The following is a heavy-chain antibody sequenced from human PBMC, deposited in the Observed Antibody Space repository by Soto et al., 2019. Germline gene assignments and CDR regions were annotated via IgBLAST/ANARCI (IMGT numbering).Heavy chain of an antibody. CDR1: GGSFSGYY. CDR2: INHSGST. Sequence: SETLSLTCAVYGGSFSGYYWTWIRQPPGTGLEWIGEINHSGSTNYNPSLKSRVTISVDTSKNQFSLKLTSVTAADTAVYYCARSSGYYLIDDYWSQGTLVTVSS. CDR3: ARSSGYYLIDDY. V-gene: IGHV4-34*01. D-gene: IGHD3-22*01. J-gene: IGHJ4*02.